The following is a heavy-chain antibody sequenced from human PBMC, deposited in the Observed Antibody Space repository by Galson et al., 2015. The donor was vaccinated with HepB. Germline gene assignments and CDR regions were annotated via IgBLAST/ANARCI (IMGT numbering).Heavy chain of an antibody. V-gene: IGHV3-30-3*01. CDR2: ISYDGSNK. CDR1: GFTFSSYA. D-gene: IGHD3-22*01. J-gene: IGHJ6*03. Sequence: SLRLSCAASGFTFSSYAMHWVRQAPGKGLEWVAVISYDGSNKYYADSVKGRFTISRDNSKNTLYLQMNSLRAEDTAVYYCAGGPSVVIPYYYYYMDVWGKGTTVTVSS. CDR3: AGGPSVVIPYYYYYMDV.